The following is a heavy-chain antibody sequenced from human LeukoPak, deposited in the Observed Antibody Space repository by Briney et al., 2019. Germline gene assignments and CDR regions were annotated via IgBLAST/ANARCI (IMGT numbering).Heavy chain of an antibody. J-gene: IGHJ4*02. Sequence: GGSLRLSCAASGFTVSSNYMSWVRQAPGKGLEWVSIIYSGGTTYYADSVKGRFTISRDNAKNSLYLHMNSLRAEDTAVYYCARDQSSGRSASSYWGQGTLVTVSS. V-gene: IGHV3-53*01. D-gene: IGHD3-22*01. CDR2: IYSGGTT. CDR3: ARDQSSGRSASSY. CDR1: GFTVSSNY.